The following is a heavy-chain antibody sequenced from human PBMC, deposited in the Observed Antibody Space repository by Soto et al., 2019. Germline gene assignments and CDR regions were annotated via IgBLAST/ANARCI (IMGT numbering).Heavy chain of an antibody. V-gene: IGHV3-23*01. D-gene: IGHD2-15*01. CDR1: GFTFTSHA. Sequence: GGSLRLSCAASGFTFTSHAMSWVRQAPGKGLEWVSAISGSGGSSYYADSVKGRFTISRDKSKNTLYLQMNSLRAEDTAVYYCAKDQNEVVAVTNTHDAYDIWGQGTMVTV. CDR2: ISGSGGSS. J-gene: IGHJ3*02. CDR3: AKDQNEVVAVTNTHDAYDI.